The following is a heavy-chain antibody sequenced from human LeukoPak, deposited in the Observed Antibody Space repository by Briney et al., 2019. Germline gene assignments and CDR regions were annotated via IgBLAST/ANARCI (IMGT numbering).Heavy chain of an antibody. CDR2: INPSGGST. CDR1: GYTFTSYY. CDR3: VKGFPGAGHIDP. V-gene: IGHV1-46*03. Sequence: ASVKVSCKASGYTFTSYYMHWVRQAPGQGLEWMGIINPSGGSTSYAQKLQGRVTMTRDTSTSTVYMELSSLRSEDTAVYYCVKGFPGAGHIDPWGQGTLVTVSS. J-gene: IGHJ5*02. D-gene: IGHD3-10*01.